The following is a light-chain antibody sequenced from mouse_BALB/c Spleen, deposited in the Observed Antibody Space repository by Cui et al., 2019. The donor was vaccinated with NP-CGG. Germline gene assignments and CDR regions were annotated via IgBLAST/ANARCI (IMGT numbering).Light chain of an antibody. J-gene: IGLJ1*01. Sequence: QAVVTQESALTTSPGETVTLTCRSSTGAVTTSNYANWVQEKPDHLFTGLIGGTNNRAPGVHARFSGSLIGDKAALTITGAQTEDETIYFCALCYTNHWVFGGGTKLTVL. CDR2: GTN. CDR1: TGAVTTSNY. CDR3: ALCYTNHWV. V-gene: IGLV1*01.